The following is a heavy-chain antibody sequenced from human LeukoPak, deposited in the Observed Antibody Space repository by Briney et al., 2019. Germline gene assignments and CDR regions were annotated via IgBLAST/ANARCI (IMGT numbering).Heavy chain of an antibody. CDR3: ARDLVPEF. J-gene: IGHJ3*01. CDR2: ISRGGNL. CDR1: GVTVTSSD. D-gene: IGHD1-14*01. Sequence: GGSLRLSCALYGVTVTSSDMNWIRQTPGKGLECVSFISRGGNLYSADSLHGRFTLSIDTSKNTLYLQMNSLRTEDTAVYYCARDLVPEFWGQGTMVTVSS. V-gene: IGHV3-53*01.